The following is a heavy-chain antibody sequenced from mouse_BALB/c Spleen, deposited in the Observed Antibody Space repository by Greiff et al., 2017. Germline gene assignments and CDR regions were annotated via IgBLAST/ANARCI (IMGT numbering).Heavy chain of an antibody. CDR2: IYPSDSYT. CDR1: GYTFTSYW. Sequence: QVQLQQPGAELVRPGASVKLSCKASGYTFTSYWINWVKQRPGQGLEWIGNIYPSDSYTNYNQKFKDKATLTVDKSSSTAYMQLSSPTSEDSAVYYCTRGGYPTRDYWGQGTTLTVSS. CDR3: TRGGYPTRDY. V-gene: IGHV1-69*02. J-gene: IGHJ2*01. D-gene: IGHD2-2*01.